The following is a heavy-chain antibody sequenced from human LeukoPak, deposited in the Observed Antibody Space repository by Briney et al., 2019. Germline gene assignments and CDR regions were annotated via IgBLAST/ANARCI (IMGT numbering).Heavy chain of an antibody. CDR1: GFTVSSNY. CDR2: IYSGGST. J-gene: IGHJ4*02. Sequence: GGSLRLSCAASGFTVSSNYMSWVRRAPGKGLEWVSVIYSGGSTYYADSVKGRFTISRDNSKNTLYLQMNSLRAEDTAVYYCARGNYYDFWSGYPSHFDYWGQGTLVTVSS. D-gene: IGHD3-3*01. V-gene: IGHV3-53*01. CDR3: ARGNYYDFWSGYPSHFDY.